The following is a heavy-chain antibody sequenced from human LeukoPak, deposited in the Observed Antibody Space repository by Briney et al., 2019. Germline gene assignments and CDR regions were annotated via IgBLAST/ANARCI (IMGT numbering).Heavy chain of an antibody. Sequence: GRSLRLSCAASGFTFSSYAVHWVRQAPGKGLEWVAVISYDGSNKYYSDSVKGRLTISRDNSKNTLYLQMNSLRGEDTAVYYCARDRVQLWNYGMDVWGQGTTVTVSS. CDR3: ARDRVQLWNYGMDV. CDR2: ISYDGSNK. CDR1: GFTFSSYA. J-gene: IGHJ6*02. D-gene: IGHD5-18*01. V-gene: IGHV3-30-3*01.